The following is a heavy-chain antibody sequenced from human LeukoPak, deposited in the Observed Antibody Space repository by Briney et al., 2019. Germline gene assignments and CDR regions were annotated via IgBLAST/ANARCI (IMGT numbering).Heavy chain of an antibody. J-gene: IGHJ4*02. CDR3: AREIRSSSVFDY. CDR2: ISSRSSYI. CDR1: GFTFSSYP. Sequence: GGSLRLSCAASGFTFSSYPMHWVRQAPGKGLEWVSSISSRSSYIYYANSVKGRFTISRDNAKNSLYLQMNSLRAEDTAVYYCAREIRSSSVFDYWGQGTLVTVSS. D-gene: IGHD6-6*01. V-gene: IGHV3-21*01.